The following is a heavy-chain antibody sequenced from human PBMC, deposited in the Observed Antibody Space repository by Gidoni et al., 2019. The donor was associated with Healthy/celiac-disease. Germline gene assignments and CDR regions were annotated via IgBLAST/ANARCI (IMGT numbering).Heavy chain of an antibody. CDR3: TRGIIAVAGSDFGEQFDY. CDR1: GFTFSGSA. Sequence: EVQLVESGGGLVQPGGSLKLSCAASGFTFSGSAMHWVRQASGKGLEWVGRIRSKANSYATAYAASVKGRFTISRDDSKNTAYLQMNSLKTEDTAVYYCTRGIIAVAGSDFGEQFDYWGQGTLVTVSS. J-gene: IGHJ4*02. V-gene: IGHV3-73*01. CDR2: IRSKANSYAT. D-gene: IGHD6-19*01.